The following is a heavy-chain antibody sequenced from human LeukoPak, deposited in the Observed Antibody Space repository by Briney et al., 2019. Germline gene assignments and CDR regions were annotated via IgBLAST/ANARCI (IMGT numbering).Heavy chain of an antibody. J-gene: IGHJ5*02. D-gene: IGHD2-15*01. CDR1: GGSISSGGYY. Sequence: SQTLSLTCTVSGGSISSGGYYWSWIRQPPGKGLEWIGSIYYSGSTYYNPSLKSRATISVDTSKNQLSLKLSSVTAADTAVYYCASQSRSSYNWFDPWGQGTLVTVSS. CDR3: ASQSRSSYNWFDP. CDR2: IYYSGST. V-gene: IGHV4-39*01.